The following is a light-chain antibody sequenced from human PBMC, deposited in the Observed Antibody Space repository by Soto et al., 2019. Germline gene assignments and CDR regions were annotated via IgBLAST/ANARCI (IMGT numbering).Light chain of an antibody. CDR3: QQYGDSPLT. V-gene: IGKV3-20*01. CDR2: GAS. J-gene: IGKJ4*01. Sequence: LTQSPSSLSASVGDRVTITCRASQTVSGSYVAWYQQKPGQTPRLLIYGASSRAAGIPDRFSGSGSGTDFTLTISRLEPEDFAVYHCQQYGDSPLTFGGGTKVDIK. CDR1: QTVSGSY.